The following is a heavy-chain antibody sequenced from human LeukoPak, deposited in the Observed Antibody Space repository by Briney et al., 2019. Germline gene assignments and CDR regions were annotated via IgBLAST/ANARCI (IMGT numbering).Heavy chain of an antibody. CDR3: AKVEGASKASVY. J-gene: IGHJ4*02. Sequence: GGSLRLSCAASGFAFSSYSMNWVRQAPGKGLEWVSSISGSGGGTYYADSVKGRCTISRDNPKNTLHLQMYSLRPEDTAVYYCAKVEGASKASVYWGQGALVTVSS. V-gene: IGHV3-23*01. CDR2: ISGSGGGT. D-gene: IGHD1-1*01. CDR1: GFAFSSYS.